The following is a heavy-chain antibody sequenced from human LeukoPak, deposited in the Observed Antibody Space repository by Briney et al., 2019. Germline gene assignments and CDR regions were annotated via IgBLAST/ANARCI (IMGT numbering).Heavy chain of an antibody. D-gene: IGHD5-12*01. Sequence: ASVKVSCKASGYTFTSYGISWVRQAPGRGLEWMGWISAYNGNTNYAQKLRGRVTMATDTSTSTAYMELRSLRSDDTAVYYCARDEGGYDDFDYWGQGTLVTVSS. V-gene: IGHV1-18*01. CDR3: ARDEGGYDDFDY. CDR2: ISAYNGNT. J-gene: IGHJ4*02. CDR1: GYTFTSYG.